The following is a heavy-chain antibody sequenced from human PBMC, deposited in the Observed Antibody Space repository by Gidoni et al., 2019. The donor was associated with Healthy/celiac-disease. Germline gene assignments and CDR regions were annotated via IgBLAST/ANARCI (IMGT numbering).Heavy chain of an antibody. J-gene: IGHJ1*01. V-gene: IGHV3-15*01. Sequence: EVQLVESGGGLVKPGGSLRLSCAASGFTFSNAWMSWVRQAPGKGLEWVGRIKSKTDGGTTDYAAPVKGRFTISRDDSKNTLYLQMNSLKTEDTAVYYCTTELSSSWYLEYFQHWGQGTLVTVSS. D-gene: IGHD6-13*01. CDR2: IKSKTDGGTT. CDR3: TTELSSSWYLEYFQH. CDR1: GFTFSNAW.